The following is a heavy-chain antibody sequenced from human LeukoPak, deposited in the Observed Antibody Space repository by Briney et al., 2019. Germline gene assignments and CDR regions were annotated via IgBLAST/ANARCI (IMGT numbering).Heavy chain of an antibody. CDR1: GFTFCTFS. V-gene: IGHV3-21*01. CDR2: ISSSSEYI. J-gene: IGHJ4*02. D-gene: IGHD2-21*01. Sequence: AGYLCLYSAAYGFTFCTFSMIWVRQAPGKGLEWVSFISSSSEYIYYADSVKGRFIISRDNAKNSLYLQLNSLRAEDTAMYYCARVQTPYYGGDEIAYWGQGTLVTVSS. CDR3: ARVQTPYYGGDEIAY.